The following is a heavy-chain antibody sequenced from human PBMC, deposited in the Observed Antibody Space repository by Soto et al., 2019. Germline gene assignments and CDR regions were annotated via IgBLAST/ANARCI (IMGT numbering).Heavy chain of an antibody. CDR3: VKSDEGSSGWYGYYYYGMDV. V-gene: IGHV3-9*01. CDR1: GFTFDDYA. J-gene: IGHJ6*02. Sequence: GGSLRLSCAASGFTFDDYAMHWVRQAPGKGLEWVSGISWNSGSIGYADSVKGRFTISRVNAKNSLYLQMNSLRAEDTAVYYCVKSDEGSSGWYGYYYYGMDVWGQGTTVTVSS. D-gene: IGHD6-19*01. CDR2: ISWNSGSI.